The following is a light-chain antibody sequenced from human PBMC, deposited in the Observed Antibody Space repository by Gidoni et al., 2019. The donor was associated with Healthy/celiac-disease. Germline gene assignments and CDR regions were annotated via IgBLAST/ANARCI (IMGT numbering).Light chain of an antibody. J-gene: IGKJ4*01. CDR1: QSLLHRNRYNY. CDR2: LGS. CDR3: MPALQTPLT. V-gene: IGKV2-28*01. Sequence: IVMTQYPLSLPVTPGDSASISCRSSQSLLHRNRYNYLDWYLQKPGQSPQLLIHLGSNRASEVPDRYSDSGTGTYCTLTISRVEAEDVVVYYCMPALQTPLTFGGGTKVEIK.